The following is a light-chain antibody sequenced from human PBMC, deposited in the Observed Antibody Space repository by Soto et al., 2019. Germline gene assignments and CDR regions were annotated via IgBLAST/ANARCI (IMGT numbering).Light chain of an antibody. CDR2: GAS. V-gene: IGKV3-20*01. CDR3: QQYGSSPLT. J-gene: IGKJ1*01. CDR1: QSVSSNY. Sequence: EIVLTQSPGTLSLSPGERATLSCRASQSVSSNYLAWYQQKPGQAPRLLIYGASSRATGIPDRFSGSGSGTDFTITISRLEPADFAVYYCQQYGSSPLTFGQGTKVEIK.